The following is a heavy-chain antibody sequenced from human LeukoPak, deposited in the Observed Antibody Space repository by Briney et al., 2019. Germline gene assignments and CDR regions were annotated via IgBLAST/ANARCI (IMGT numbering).Heavy chain of an antibody. CDR3: ARDRSRRDGEKRDY. CDR2: IIPILGIA. J-gene: IGHJ4*02. V-gene: IGHV1-69*04. CDR1: GYTFTSYG. D-gene: IGHD5-24*01. Sequence: ASVKVSCKASGYTFTSYGISWVRQAPGQGLEWMGRIIPILGIANYAQKFQGRVTITADKSTSTAYMELSSLRSEDTAVYYCARDRSRRDGEKRDYWGQGTLVTVSS.